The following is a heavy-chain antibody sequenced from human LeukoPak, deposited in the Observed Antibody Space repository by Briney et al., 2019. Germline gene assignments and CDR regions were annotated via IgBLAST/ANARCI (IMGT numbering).Heavy chain of an antibody. CDR1: GFTFSNYW. Sequence: GGSLRLSCAASGFTFSNYWMTWVRQAPGKGLEWVANIKQDGSEKNYVDSVEGRFTISRDNAKNSLYLQMNSLRAEDTAVYYCARHSNGWSEGTYWGQGTLVTVTS. V-gene: IGHV3-7*03. D-gene: IGHD6-19*01. CDR3: ARHSNGWSEGTY. J-gene: IGHJ4*02. CDR2: IKQDGSEK.